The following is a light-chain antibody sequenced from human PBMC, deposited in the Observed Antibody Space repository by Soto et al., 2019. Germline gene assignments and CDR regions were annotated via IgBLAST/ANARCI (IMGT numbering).Light chain of an antibody. CDR1: TGAVTSGYY. V-gene: IGLV7-43*01. J-gene: IGLJ3*02. CDR3: LLYFGGDWV. Sequence: QAVVTQEPSLTVSPGGTVTLTCASSTGAVTSGYYPNWFQQKPGQAPRPLIYSTSNKHSWTPARFSASLLGGKAALTLSGVQPEDEAEYYCLLYFGGDWVFGGGTKLTVL. CDR2: STS.